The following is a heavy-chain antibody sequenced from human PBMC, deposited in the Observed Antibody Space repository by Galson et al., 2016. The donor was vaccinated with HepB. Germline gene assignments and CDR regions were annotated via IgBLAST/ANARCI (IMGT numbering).Heavy chain of an antibody. V-gene: IGHV1-2*04. D-gene: IGHD5-12*01. Sequence: SVKVSCKASGYTFTDYHFHWVRQAPGQGLEWMGWINPNTGDTNYAQKFQGWVTMTSDTSTTTAYMELTTLTSDDAAVYYCARAGRRGSGYGYYFDCWGQGTLVTVSS. CDR3: ARAGRRGSGYGYYFDC. CDR2: INPNTGDT. CDR1: GYTFTDYH. J-gene: IGHJ4*02.